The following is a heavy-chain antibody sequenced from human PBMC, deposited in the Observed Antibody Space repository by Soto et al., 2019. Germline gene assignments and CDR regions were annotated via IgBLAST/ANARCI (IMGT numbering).Heavy chain of an antibody. Sequence: QVQLQQWGAGLLKPSETLSLTCAVYGGSFSGYYWSWIRQPPGKGLEGIGEINHSGSTNYNPSLKSRVTISVDTSKTQFSLKLSSVTAADTAVYYCARWERSSGSYGSLFDYWGQGTLVTVSS. CDR3: ARWERSSGSYGSLFDY. J-gene: IGHJ4*02. V-gene: IGHV4-34*01. CDR2: INHSGST. D-gene: IGHD3-10*01. CDR1: GGSFSGYY.